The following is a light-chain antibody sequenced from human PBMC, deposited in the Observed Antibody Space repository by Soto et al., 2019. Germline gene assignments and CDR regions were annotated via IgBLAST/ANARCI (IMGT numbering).Light chain of an antibody. V-gene: IGKV3-20*01. CDR2: GAS. CDR1: QSVSSSY. Sequence: EIVLTQSPGTLSLSPGERATLSCRASQSVSSSYLAWYQQKPGQAPRLLIYGASSRATVIPDRFSGSGSGTDFTLTISRLEPEDCAVYYCQQYGSSPLFIFGAGTKVDIK. J-gene: IGKJ3*01. CDR3: QQYGSSPLFI.